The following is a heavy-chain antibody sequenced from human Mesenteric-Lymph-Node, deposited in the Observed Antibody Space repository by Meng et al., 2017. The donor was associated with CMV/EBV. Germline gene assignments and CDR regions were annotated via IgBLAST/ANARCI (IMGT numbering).Heavy chain of an antibody. CDR1: GGSISSSSHY. CDR3: ARGSEAAMSY. J-gene: IGHJ4*02. Sequence: GSLRLSCTVSGGSISSSSHYWGWIRQPPGKGLEWVGSMYQSLTAYYNPSLKSRVTLSVDTSKNQFSLKLTSVTAADTAMYYCARGSEAAMSYWGQGTLVTVSS. D-gene: IGHD3-10*01. CDR2: MYQSLTA. V-gene: IGHV4-39*07.